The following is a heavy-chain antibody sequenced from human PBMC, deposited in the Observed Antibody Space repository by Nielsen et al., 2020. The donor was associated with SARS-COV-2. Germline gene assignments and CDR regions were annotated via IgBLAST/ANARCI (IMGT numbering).Heavy chain of an antibody. CDR3: TREVSDFWSGYYADY. Sequence: GESLKISCTASGSTFGDYAMSWFRQAPGKGLEWVGFIRSKAYSGTTEYAASVKGRFTISRDDSKSIAYLQMNSLKTEDTAVYYCTREVSDFWSGYYADYWGQGTLVTVSS. J-gene: IGHJ4*02. CDR1: GSTFGDYA. D-gene: IGHD3-3*01. CDR2: IRSKAYSGTT. V-gene: IGHV3-49*03.